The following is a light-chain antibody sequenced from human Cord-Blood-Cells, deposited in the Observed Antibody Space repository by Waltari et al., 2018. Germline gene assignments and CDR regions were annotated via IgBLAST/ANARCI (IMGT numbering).Light chain of an antibody. CDR2: AAS. CDR3: QQSYSTPYS. J-gene: IGKJ2*03. CDR1: QSISSY. V-gene: IGKV1-39*01. Sequence: DIQMTQILSFLFASVEDRDPITCQASQSISSYLNWYQQKPGKAPKLLIYAASSLQSGVPSRFSGSGSGTDFTLTISSLQPEDFATYYCQQSYSTPYSFGHGTKLDIK.